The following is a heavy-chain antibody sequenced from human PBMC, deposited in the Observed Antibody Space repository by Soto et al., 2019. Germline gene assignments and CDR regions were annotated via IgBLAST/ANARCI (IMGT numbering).Heavy chain of an antibody. CDR2: ISAHNGDT. CDR1: GYTFNYYG. V-gene: IGHV1-18*04. CDR3: ARDWSRYFDSSGLMWFY. J-gene: IGHJ4*02. Sequence: GASVKVSCKASGYTFNYYGISWVRQAPGQGLEWVGWISAHNGDTKYAQNLQGRLTLTTDTFTSTAYMELTSLTSDDTAVYYCARDWSRYFDSSGLMWFYWGQGTLVTVSS. D-gene: IGHD3-22*01.